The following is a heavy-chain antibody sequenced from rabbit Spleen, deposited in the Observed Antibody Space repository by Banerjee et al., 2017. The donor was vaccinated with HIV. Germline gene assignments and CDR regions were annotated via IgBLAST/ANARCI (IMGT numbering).Heavy chain of an antibody. CDR1: GFSFSSYYY. CDR2: IDGGSSGST. CDR3: ASYVDYDSVFNF. Sequence: QEQVVESGGGLVQPEGSLTLTCTASGFSFSSYYYMCWVRQAPGKGLEWIVCIDGGSSGSTYYATWAKGRFTVSKTSSTTVTLQMTSLTAADTATYFCASYVDYDSVFNFWGPGTLVTVS. V-gene: IGHV1S45*01. D-gene: IGHD2-1*01. J-gene: IGHJ4*01.